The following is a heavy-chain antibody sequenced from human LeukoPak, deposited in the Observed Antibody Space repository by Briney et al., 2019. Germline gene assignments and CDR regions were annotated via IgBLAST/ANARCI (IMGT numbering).Heavy chain of an antibody. CDR2: IYYSGST. CDR3: ARHATPDGGKSISWPIWFGELASPFDY. CDR1: GGSISSSSYY. D-gene: IGHD3-10*01. Sequence: SETLSLTCTVSGGSISSSSYYWGWIRQPPGKGLEWIGSIYYSGSTYYNPSLKSRVTISVDTSKNQFSLKLSSVTAADTAVYYCARHATPDGGKSISWPIWFGELASPFDYWGQGTLVTVSS. V-gene: IGHV4-39*01. J-gene: IGHJ4*02.